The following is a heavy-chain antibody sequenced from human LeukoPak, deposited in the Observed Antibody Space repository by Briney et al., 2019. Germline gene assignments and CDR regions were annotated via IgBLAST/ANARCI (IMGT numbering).Heavy chain of an antibody. CDR2: IRYDGSNK. CDR3: AKDWSNSGWYFDY. J-gene: IGHJ4*02. CDR1: GFTFSSYG. V-gene: IGHV3-30*02. D-gene: IGHD6-19*01. Sequence: QSGGSLRLSCAASGFTFSSYGMHWVRQAPGKGLEWVAFIRYDGSNKYYADSVKGRFTISRDNSKNTLYLQVNSLRAEDTAVYYCAKDWSNSGWYFDYWGQGTLVTVSS.